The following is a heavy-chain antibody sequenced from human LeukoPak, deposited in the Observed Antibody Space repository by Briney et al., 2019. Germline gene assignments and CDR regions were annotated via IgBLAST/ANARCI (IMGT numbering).Heavy chain of an antibody. D-gene: IGHD3-9*01. Sequence: PGGSLRLSCAASGFTFSSYSMNWVRQAPGKGLEWVSSISSSSSYIYYADSVKGRFTISRDNAKNSLYLQMNSLRAEDTAVYYCARVYAILTAYYFWGQGTLVTVSS. V-gene: IGHV3-21*01. CDR2: ISSSSSYI. J-gene: IGHJ4*02. CDR1: GFTFSSYS. CDR3: ARVYAILTAYYF.